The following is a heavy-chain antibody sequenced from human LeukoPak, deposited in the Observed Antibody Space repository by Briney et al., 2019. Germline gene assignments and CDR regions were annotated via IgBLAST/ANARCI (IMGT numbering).Heavy chain of an antibody. V-gene: IGHV3-15*01. J-gene: IGHJ4*02. CDR2: IKSKTDGGTT. CDR1: GFTFSNAW. Sequence: GGSLRLSCAASGFTFSNAWMSRVRQAPGKGLEWVGRIKSKTDGGTTDYAAPVKGRFTISRDDSKNTLYLQMNSLKTEDTAVYYCTTALILTGYWVVQQYYFDYWGQGTLVTVSS. D-gene: IGHD3-9*01. CDR3: TTALILTGYWVVQQYYFDY.